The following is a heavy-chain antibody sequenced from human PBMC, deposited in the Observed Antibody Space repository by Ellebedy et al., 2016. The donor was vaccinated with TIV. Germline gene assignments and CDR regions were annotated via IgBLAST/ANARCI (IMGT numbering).Heavy chain of an antibody. CDR2: INHDGDA. D-gene: IGHD2-21*01. Sequence: SETLSLTXAVYSGSFSGHYWSWIRQSPGNRLEWIGKINHDGDATYNPSLKSRVTLSVDTSKNQFSLKLKSVTAADAAIYYCARGIAALQPLKHFDSWGQGTLVTVSS. V-gene: IGHV4-34*01. CDR1: SGSFSGHY. J-gene: IGHJ4*02. CDR3: ARGIAALQPLKHFDS.